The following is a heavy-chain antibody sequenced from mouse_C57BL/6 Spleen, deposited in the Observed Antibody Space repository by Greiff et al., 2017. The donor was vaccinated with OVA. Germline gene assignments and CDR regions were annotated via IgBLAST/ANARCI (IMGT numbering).Heavy chain of an antibody. CDR2: IYPGDGDT. CDR3: ARSLYYYGSSYDAMDY. Sequence: QVQLQQSGAELVKPGASVKISCKASGYAFSSYWMNWVKQRPGKGLEWIGQIYPGDGDTNYNGKFKGKATLTADKSSSTAYMQLSSLTSEDSAVYFCARSLYYYGSSYDAMDYWGQGTSVTVSS. J-gene: IGHJ4*01. D-gene: IGHD1-1*01. V-gene: IGHV1-80*01. CDR1: GYAFSSYW.